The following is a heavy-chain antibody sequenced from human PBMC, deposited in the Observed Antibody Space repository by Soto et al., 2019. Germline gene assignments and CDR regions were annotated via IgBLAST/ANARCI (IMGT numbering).Heavy chain of an antibody. D-gene: IGHD4-17*01. CDR3: ARVGVGDYGDYLNPYYYYGMDV. Sequence: ASVKVSCKASGFTFTSSAVQWVRQARGQRLEWIGWISAYNGNTNYAQKLQGRVTMTTDTSTSTAYMELRSLRSDDTAVYYCARVGVGDYGDYLNPYYYYGMDVWGQGTTVTVSS. CDR2: ISAYNGNT. J-gene: IGHJ6*02. CDR1: GFTFTSSA. V-gene: IGHV1-18*01.